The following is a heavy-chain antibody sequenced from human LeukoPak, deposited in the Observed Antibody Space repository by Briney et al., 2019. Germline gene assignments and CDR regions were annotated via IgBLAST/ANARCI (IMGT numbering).Heavy chain of an antibody. J-gene: IGHJ4*02. CDR3: ARGRGCSSTGCYPDY. V-gene: IGHV3-21*01. CDR1: GFTFSGYS. D-gene: IGHD2-2*01. CDR2: ISSSSSDI. Sequence: GGSLRLSCAASGFTFSGYSMNWVRQAPGKGLEWVSSISSSSSDIYYAGSVKGRFTISRDNAKNSLFLQMNSLRAEDTAVYYCARGRGCSSTGCYPDYWSQGTLVTVSS.